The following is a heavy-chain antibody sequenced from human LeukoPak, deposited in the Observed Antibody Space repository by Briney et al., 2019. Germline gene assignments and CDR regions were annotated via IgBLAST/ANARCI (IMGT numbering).Heavy chain of an antibody. CDR1: GFTFSDYY. J-gene: IGHJ3*02. V-gene: IGHV3-11*01. CDR2: ISSSGSTI. Sequence: PGGSLRLSCAASGFTFSDYYMSWIRQAPGKGLEWVSYISSSGSTIYYADSVKGRFTISRDNAKNSLYLQMNSLRAEDTAVYYCAKDFTIVVVPAAVDAFDIWGQGTMVTVSS. D-gene: IGHD2-2*01. CDR3: AKDFTIVVVPAAVDAFDI.